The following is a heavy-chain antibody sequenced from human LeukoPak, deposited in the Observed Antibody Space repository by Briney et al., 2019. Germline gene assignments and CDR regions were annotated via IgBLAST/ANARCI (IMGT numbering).Heavy chain of an antibody. CDR1: GYSISSGYY. CDR2: IYHSGGT. D-gene: IGHD2-8*01. CDR3: AREDIVLMVYAPRGYYFDY. Sequence: PSETLSLTCAVSGYSISSGYYWGWIRQPPGKGLEWIGSIYHSGGTYYNPSLKSRVTISVDTSKNQFSLKLSSVTAADTAVYYCAREDIVLMVYAPRGYYFDYWGQGTLVTVSS. V-gene: IGHV4-38-2*02. J-gene: IGHJ4*02.